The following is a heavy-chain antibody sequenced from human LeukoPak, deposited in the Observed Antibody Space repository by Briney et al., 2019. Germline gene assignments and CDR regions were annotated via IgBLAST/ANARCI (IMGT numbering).Heavy chain of an antibody. CDR1: GGTFSSYA. J-gene: IGHJ5*02. V-gene: IGHV1-69*04. CDR3: ARDLRSRIAATDWFDP. D-gene: IGHD2-15*01. CDR2: IIPILGIA. Sequence: GASVKVSCKASGGTFSSYAISWVRQAPGQGLEWMGRIIPILGIANYAQKFQGRVTITADKSTSTAYMELSSLRSEDTAVYYCARDLRSRIAATDWFDPWGQGTLVTVSS.